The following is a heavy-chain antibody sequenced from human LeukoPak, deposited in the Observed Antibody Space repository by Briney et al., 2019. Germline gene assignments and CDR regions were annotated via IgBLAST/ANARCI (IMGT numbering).Heavy chain of an antibody. Sequence: PSETLSLTCAVYGGSFSGYYWSWIRQPPGKGLEWIGEINHSGGTNYNPSLKSRVTISVDTSKNQFSLKLSSVTAADTAVYYCARARERLWFGELLSLFNFDYWGQGTLVTVSS. D-gene: IGHD3-10*01. CDR2: INHSGGT. CDR1: GGSFSGYY. J-gene: IGHJ4*02. V-gene: IGHV4-34*01. CDR3: ARARERLWFGELLSLFNFDY.